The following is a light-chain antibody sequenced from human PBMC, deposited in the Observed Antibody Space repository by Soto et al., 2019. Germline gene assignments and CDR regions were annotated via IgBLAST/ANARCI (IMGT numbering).Light chain of an antibody. CDR1: QSVTSNY. J-gene: IGKJ2*01. CDR2: DAS. Sequence: EIVLTQSPGTLSLSPGERATLSCRASQSVTSNYLAWYQQKPGQAPRLLICDASSRATGIPDRFSGSGSGTDFTLTIARLEPEDCAVYYCQQYGTSPYSFGQGTKLEIK. CDR3: QQYGTSPYS. V-gene: IGKV3-20*01.